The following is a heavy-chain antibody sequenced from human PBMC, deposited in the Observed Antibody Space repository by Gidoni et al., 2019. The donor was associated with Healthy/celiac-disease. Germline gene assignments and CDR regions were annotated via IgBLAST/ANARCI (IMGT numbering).Heavy chain of an antibody. J-gene: IGHJ3*02. Sequence: QVQLVESGGGGVQPGRSLRLSWAASGVTLSSYGMHWVRQAGKGLEWVAVISYDGSNKYYADSVKGRFTISRDNSKNTLYLQMNSLSAEDTAVYYCARDRSSGYPDAFDIWGQGTMVTVSS. CDR1: GVTLSSYG. D-gene: IGHD3-22*01. V-gene: IGHV3-30*03. CDR2: ISYDGSNK. CDR3: ARDRSSGYPDAFDI.